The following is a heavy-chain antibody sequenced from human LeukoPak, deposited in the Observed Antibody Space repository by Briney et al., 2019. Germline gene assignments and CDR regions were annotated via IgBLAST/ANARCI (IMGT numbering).Heavy chain of an antibody. Sequence: SETLSLTCTVSGDSISSGGNYWRWIRQSPGKGLEWIGYIHHSGNHYNNPSLTSRVTISVDTSKNQFSLKLSSVTAADTAVYYCASGVGVGFDYWGQGTLVTVSS. CDR1: GDSISSGGNY. D-gene: IGHD1-26*01. CDR2: IHHSGNH. CDR3: ASGVGVGFDY. V-gene: IGHV4-30-2*06. J-gene: IGHJ4*02.